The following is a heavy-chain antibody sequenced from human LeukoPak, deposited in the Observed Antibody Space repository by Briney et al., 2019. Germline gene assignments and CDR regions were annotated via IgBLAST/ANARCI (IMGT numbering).Heavy chain of an antibody. V-gene: IGHV3-33*01. Sequence: GGSLRLSCAASGFTFSSYGMHWVRQAPGKGLEWVAVIWYDGSNKYYTDSVKGRFTISRDNSKNTLYLQMNSLGAEDTAVYYCARDGTDYYDSSGMRSYFDYWGQGTLVTVSS. CDR1: GFTFSSYG. J-gene: IGHJ4*02. CDR2: IWYDGSNK. D-gene: IGHD3-22*01. CDR3: ARDGTDYYDSSGMRSYFDY.